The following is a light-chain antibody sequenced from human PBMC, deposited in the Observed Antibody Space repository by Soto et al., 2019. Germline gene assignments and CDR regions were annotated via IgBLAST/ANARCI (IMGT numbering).Light chain of an antibody. CDR2: AAS. CDR1: QGSSNY. Sequence: DIQMTQSPSSLSASVGDRVTITCRASQGSSNYLAWYQQKPGKVPTLLIYAASTLQSCVPSRFRCSGSQKDFTITFSSLQREEDSTYYCQKYNSFPSTYGQGTKVQNK. CDR3: QKYNSFPST. V-gene: IGKV1-27*01. J-gene: IGKJ1*01.